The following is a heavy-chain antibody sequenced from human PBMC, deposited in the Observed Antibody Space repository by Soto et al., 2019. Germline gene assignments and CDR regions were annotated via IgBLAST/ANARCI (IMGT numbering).Heavy chain of an antibody. D-gene: IGHD5-18*01. J-gene: IGHJ6*02. CDR3: AKDLIAGAGRYSYGYYYYYGMDV. CDR2: ISGSGGST. Sequence: EVQLLESGGGLVQPGGSLRLSCAASGFTFSSYAMSWVRQAPGKGLEWVSAISGSGGSTYYADSVKGRFTISRDNSKNTRYLQMNSLRAEDTAVYYCAKDLIAGAGRYSYGYYYYYGMDVWCQGTTVTVSS. CDR1: GFTFSSYA. V-gene: IGHV3-23*01.